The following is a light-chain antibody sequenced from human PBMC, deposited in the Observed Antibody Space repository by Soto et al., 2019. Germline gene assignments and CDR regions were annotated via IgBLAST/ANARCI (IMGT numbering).Light chain of an antibody. CDR2: YAS. Sequence: VLTQSPATLSLSPGERATLSCRASQTVSPYLAWYQQKPGQAPRLLIYYASNRATGIPARFSGSGSGTEYTLIISSLEPEDFVVYYCQQRSTWPLFTFGQGTKVEI. CDR3: QQRSTWPLFT. CDR1: QTVSPY. J-gene: IGKJ4*01. V-gene: IGKV3-11*01.